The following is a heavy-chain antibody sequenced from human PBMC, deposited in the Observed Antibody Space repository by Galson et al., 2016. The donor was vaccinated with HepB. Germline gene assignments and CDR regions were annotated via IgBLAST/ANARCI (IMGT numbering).Heavy chain of an antibody. V-gene: IGHV6-1*01. J-gene: IGHJ5*02. Sequence: CAISGDSVTNNGAAWTWIRQSPSRGLEWLGRTYYRSKWWNTYAVSVKSRITLNPDTSKNQFSLQLNSVTPEDTAVYYCARAETNCGGTGDHWLDPWGQGILVTVSS. CDR3: ARAETNCGGTGDHWLDP. CDR2: TYYRSKWWN. CDR1: GDSVTNNGAA. D-gene: IGHD4-23*01.